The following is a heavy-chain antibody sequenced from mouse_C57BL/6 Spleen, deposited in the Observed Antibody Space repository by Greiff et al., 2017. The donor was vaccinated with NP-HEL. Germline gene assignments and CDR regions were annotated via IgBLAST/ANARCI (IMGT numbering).Heavy chain of an antibody. D-gene: IGHD2-3*01. Sequence: EVQLQQSGPELVKPGASVKISCKASGYTFTDYYMNWVKQSHGKSLEWIGDINPKNGGTSYNQKFKGKATLTVDKSSSTAYMEIRSLTSEDSAVYYCARERDDGLNYWGQGTSVTVSS. CDR2: INPKNGGT. CDR3: ARERDDGLNY. J-gene: IGHJ4*01. V-gene: IGHV1-26*01. CDR1: GYTFTDYY.